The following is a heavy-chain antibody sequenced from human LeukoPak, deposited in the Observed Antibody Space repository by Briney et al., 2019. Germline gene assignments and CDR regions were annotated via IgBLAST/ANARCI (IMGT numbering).Heavy chain of an antibody. Sequence: PGGSLRLSCAASGFTVSSNYMSWVRQAPGKGLEWVSVIYSAGSTYYADSVKGRFTISRDNPKNTLYLQMNSLRADDTAVYYCARANPEYSYGQAYYGMDVWGQGTTVTVSS. CDR1: GFTVSSNY. CDR3: ARANPEYSYGQAYYGMDV. D-gene: IGHD5-18*01. J-gene: IGHJ6*02. CDR2: IYSAGST. V-gene: IGHV3-53*01.